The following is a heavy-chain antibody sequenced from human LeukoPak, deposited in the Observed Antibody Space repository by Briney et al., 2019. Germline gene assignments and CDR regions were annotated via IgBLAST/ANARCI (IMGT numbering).Heavy chain of an antibody. V-gene: IGHV4-30-2*01. J-gene: IGHJ4*02. CDR2: IYHSGST. D-gene: IGHD4-11*01. CDR1: GGSISSGGYY. Sequence: SETLSLTCTGSGGSISSGGYYWRWIRQPPGKGLEWIGYIYHSGSTYYNPSLKSRVTISVDRSKNQFSLKLSSVTAADTAVYYCASRPLESDYSLDYWGQGTLVTVSS. CDR3: ASRPLESDYSLDY.